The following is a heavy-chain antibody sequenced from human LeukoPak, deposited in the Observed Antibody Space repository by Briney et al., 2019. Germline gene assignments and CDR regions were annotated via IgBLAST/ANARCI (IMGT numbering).Heavy chain of an antibody. J-gene: IGHJ5*02. Sequence: PSETLFLTCTVSGGSISSYYWSWIRQPPGKGLEWIGYIYYSGSTNYNPSLKSRVTISVDTSKNQFSLKLSSVTAADTAVYYCARGYYDFWSGYPHWFDPWGQGTLVTVSS. V-gene: IGHV4-59*01. CDR3: ARGYYDFWSGYPHWFDP. CDR2: IYYSGST. D-gene: IGHD3-3*01. CDR1: GGSISSYY.